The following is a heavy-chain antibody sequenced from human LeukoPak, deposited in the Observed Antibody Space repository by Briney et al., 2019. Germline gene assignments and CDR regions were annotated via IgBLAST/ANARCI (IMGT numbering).Heavy chain of an antibody. Sequence: GASVKVSCKASGYTFTDYYMHWVRQAPGQGLEWMGWINPNSGGTNYAQKFQGRVTMTRDTSISTAYMELSRLRSDDTAVYYCERHYPDSSSWYLAGYFQHWGQGTLVTVSS. D-gene: IGHD6-13*01. V-gene: IGHV1-2*02. CDR3: ERHYPDSSSWYLAGYFQH. CDR1: GYTFTDYY. J-gene: IGHJ1*01. CDR2: INPNSGGT.